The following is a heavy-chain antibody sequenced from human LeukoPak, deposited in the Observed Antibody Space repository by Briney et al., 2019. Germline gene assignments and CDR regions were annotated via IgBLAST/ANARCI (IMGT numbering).Heavy chain of an antibody. J-gene: IGHJ4*02. V-gene: IGHV3-7*04. CDR3: TRVGYIDEGIDY. CDR2: IKQDGSKK. Sequence: GRSLRLSCATSGFTFSSYGFHWVRQAPGKGLEWVANIKQDGSKKSYVDSVKGRFTISRDNAKNSLYLQMNSLRAEDTAIYYCTRVGYIDEGIDYWGQGTLVTVSS. D-gene: IGHD5-24*01. CDR1: GFTFSSYG.